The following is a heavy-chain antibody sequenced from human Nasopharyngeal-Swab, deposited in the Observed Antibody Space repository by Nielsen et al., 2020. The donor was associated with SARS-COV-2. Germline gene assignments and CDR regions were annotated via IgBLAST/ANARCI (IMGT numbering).Heavy chain of an antibody. CDR3: AREPITIFGVVTNPYYGMDV. Sequence: WVRQAPGQGIEWMGIINPSGGSTSYAQKFQGRVTMTRDTSTSTVYMELSSLRSEDTAVYYCAREPITIFGVVTNPYYGMDVWGQGTTVTVSS. J-gene: IGHJ6*02. CDR2: INPSGGST. D-gene: IGHD3-3*01. V-gene: IGHV1-46*01.